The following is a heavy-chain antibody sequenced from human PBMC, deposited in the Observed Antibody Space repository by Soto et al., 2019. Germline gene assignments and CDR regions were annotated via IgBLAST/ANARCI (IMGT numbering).Heavy chain of an antibody. CDR1: GYTFTGYY. J-gene: IGHJ3*02. V-gene: IGHV1-2*04. CDR3: AREDCSGGSCYMGVAFDI. D-gene: IGHD2-15*01. CDR2: INLNSGGT. Sequence: ASVQVSCKASGYTFTGYYMHWVRQAPGQGLEWMGWINLNSGGTNFAQKFQGWVTMTRDTSISTAYMELNSLRAEDTAVYYCAREDCSGGSCYMGVAFDIWGQGTMVTVSS.